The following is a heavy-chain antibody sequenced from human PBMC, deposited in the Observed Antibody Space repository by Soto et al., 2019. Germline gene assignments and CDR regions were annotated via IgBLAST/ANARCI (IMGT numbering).Heavy chain of an antibody. Sequence: ASVKVSCKASGETFTSYDSNRERKATGQGLEWIGWMNPNSGNTCYAQKFQVRVTMTRNTSIITADMELSSLRSEDPAVYYCAGGLLRGYSSGWYVNYYGTDVWGEGTTVTVSS. CDR2: MNPNSGNT. CDR1: GETFTSYD. J-gene: IGHJ6*04. V-gene: IGHV1-8*01. D-gene: IGHD6-19*01. CDR3: AGGLLRGYSSGWYVNYYGTDV.